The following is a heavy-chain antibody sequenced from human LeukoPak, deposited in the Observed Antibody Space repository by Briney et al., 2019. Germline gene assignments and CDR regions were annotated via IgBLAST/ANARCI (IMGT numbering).Heavy chain of an antibody. D-gene: IGHD6-6*01. Sequence: GRSLRLSCAASGFTFSSYGMHWVRQAPGKELEWVAVISYDGSNKYYADSVKGRFTISRDNSKNTLYLQMNSLRAEDTAVYYCAKDRDIAARYYYGMDVWGQGTTVTVSS. CDR1: GFTFSSYG. V-gene: IGHV3-30*18. J-gene: IGHJ6*02. CDR3: AKDRDIAARYYYGMDV. CDR2: ISYDGSNK.